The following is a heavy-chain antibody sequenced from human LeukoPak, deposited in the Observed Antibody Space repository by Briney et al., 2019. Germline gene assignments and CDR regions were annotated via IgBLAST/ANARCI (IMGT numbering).Heavy chain of an antibody. Sequence: GASVKVSCKASGYTFTGYYMHWVRQAPGQGLEWMGWINPNSGGTNYAQKFQGRVTMTRDTSISTAYMELSRLRSDDTAVYYCARFSGGLVPAASTYYYYYMDVWGKGTTVTVSS. V-gene: IGHV1-2*02. CDR3: ARFSGGLVPAASTYYYYYMDV. J-gene: IGHJ6*03. CDR2: INPNSGGT. D-gene: IGHD2-2*01. CDR1: GYTFTGYY.